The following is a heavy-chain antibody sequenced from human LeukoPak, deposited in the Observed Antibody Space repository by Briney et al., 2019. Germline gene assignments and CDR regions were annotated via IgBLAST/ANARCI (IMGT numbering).Heavy chain of an antibody. CDR1: GFTFSDYY. CDR3: ARCRLLDAFDI. D-gene: IGHD1-26*01. Sequence: GGSLRLSCAASGFTFSDYYMSWIRQAPGKGLEWVSYISSSGSTIYYADSVKGRFTISRENAKNSLYLQMNSLRAEDTAVYYCARCRLLDAFDIWGQGTMVTVSS. J-gene: IGHJ3*02. CDR2: ISSSGSTI. V-gene: IGHV3-11*01.